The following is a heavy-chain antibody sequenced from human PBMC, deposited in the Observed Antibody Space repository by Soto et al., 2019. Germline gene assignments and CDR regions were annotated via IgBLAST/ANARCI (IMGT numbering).Heavy chain of an antibody. D-gene: IGHD5-18*01. CDR2: IYPGDSDT. J-gene: IGHJ6*02. V-gene: IGHV5-51*01. CDR3: ARWDTAMAYYYYYGMDV. Sequence: GESLKISCKGSGYRFTSYWIGWVRQMPRKGLEWMGIIYPGDSDTRYSPSFQGQVTISADKSISTAYLQWSSLKASDTAMYYCARWDTAMAYYYYYGMDVWGQGTTVTVSS. CDR1: GYRFTSYW.